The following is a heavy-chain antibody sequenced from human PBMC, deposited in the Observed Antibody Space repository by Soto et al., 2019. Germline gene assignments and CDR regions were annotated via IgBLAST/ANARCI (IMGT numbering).Heavy chain of an antibody. CDR2: IYYSGST. CDR3: ARDLTGPAAMSMASDY. V-gene: IGHV4-30-4*01. Sequence: SETLSLTCTVSAGSINSGDYYWSWIRQPPGKGLEWIGYIYYSGSTYYNPSLKSRVTISVDTSKNQFSLKLSSVTAADTAVYYCARDLTGPAAMSMASDYWGQGTLVTVSS. D-gene: IGHD2-2*01. J-gene: IGHJ4*02. CDR1: AGSINSGDYY.